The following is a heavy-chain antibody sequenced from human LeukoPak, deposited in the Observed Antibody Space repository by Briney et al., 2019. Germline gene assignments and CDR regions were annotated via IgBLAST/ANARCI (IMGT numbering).Heavy chain of an antibody. V-gene: IGHV1-8*01. CDR3: ARARAFYGDYPYYFDY. Sequence: ASVKVSCKASGYTFTSYDINWVRQAPGQGPEWMGWMNPNSGNTGYAQKFQGRVTMTRNTSISTAYMEVSSLRSEDTAVYYCARARAFYGDYPYYFDYWGQGTLVTVSS. CDR2: MNPNSGNT. D-gene: IGHD4-17*01. CDR1: GYTFTSYD. J-gene: IGHJ4*02.